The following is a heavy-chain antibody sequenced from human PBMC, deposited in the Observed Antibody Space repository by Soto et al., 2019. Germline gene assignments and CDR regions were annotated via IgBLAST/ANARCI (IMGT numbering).Heavy chain of an antibody. D-gene: IGHD4-17*01. CDR1: GFTFSSYA. Sequence: QVQLVESGGGVVQPGRSLRLSCAASGFTFSSYAMHWVRQAPGKGLEWVAVISYDGSNKYYADSVKGRFTISRVNSKNTLYLQMNSLRAEDTAVYYCARDHRPVTNVLDYWGQGTLVTVSS. CDR2: ISYDGSNK. V-gene: IGHV3-30-3*01. J-gene: IGHJ4*02. CDR3: ARDHRPVTNVLDY.